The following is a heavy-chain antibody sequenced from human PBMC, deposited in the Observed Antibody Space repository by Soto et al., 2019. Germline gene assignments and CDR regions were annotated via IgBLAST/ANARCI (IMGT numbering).Heavy chain of an antibody. Sequence: SETLSLTYTVSGGSTIAYYWNWMRQPPGKGLQWIGYTYCSGSTTYNPSLKSRVTISVDSSKNQFSLKLDSVTPADTAVYYCARVRGTAGKRYFDYWGPGTLVTVSS. J-gene: IGHJ4*02. V-gene: IGHV4-59*01. CDR1: GGSTIAYY. D-gene: IGHD6-13*01. CDR2: TYCSGST. CDR3: ARVRGTAGKRYFDY.